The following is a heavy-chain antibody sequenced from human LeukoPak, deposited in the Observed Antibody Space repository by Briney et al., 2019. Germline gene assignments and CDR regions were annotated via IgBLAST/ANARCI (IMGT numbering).Heavy chain of an antibody. CDR2: IYYSGST. D-gene: IGHD6-13*01. V-gene: IGHV4-59*08. Sequence: SETLSLTCTVSGGSISSYYWSWIRQPPGKGLEWIGYIYYSGSTNYNPSLMSRVTISVDTSKNQFSLKLSSVTAADTAVYYCARLGAAAGGEVLLDYWGQGTLVTVSS. J-gene: IGHJ4*02. CDR1: GGSISSYY. CDR3: ARLGAAAGGEVLLDY.